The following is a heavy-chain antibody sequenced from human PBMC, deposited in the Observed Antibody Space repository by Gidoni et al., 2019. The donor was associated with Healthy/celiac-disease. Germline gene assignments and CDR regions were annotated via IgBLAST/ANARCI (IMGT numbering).Heavy chain of an antibody. CDR1: GYTFTSYG. CDR3: ARVRCSGGSCYTGSSDY. J-gene: IGHJ4*02. V-gene: IGHV1-18*04. D-gene: IGHD2-15*01. CDR2: ISAYNGNT. Sequence: QVQLVQSGAEVKKPGASVKVSCTASGYTFTSYGISWVRQAPGQGLEWMGWISAYNGNTNYAQKRQGRVTMTTDTSTSTAYMELRSLRSDDTAVYYCARVRCSGGSCYTGSSDYWGQGTLVTVSS.